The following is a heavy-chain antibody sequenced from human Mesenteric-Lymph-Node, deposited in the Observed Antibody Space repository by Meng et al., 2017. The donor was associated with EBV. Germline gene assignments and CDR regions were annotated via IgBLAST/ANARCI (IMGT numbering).Heavy chain of an antibody. CDR3: ARGPPTLTSYVYFDY. Sequence: QRPPRQWGAGLLKASEPLSPTCAVYGGTFSGYSWTWILQPPGKGPEWIGEINQSGSTNYSPSLKSRVTISVDTSKTQFSLNLRSVTAADTAVYYCARGPPTLTSYVYFDYWGQGILVTVSS. CDR2: INQSGST. CDR1: GGTFSGYS. J-gene: IGHJ4*02. D-gene: IGHD4-17*01. V-gene: IGHV4-34*01.